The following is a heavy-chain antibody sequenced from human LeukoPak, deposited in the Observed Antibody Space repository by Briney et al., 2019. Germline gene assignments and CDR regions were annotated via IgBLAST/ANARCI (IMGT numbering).Heavy chain of an antibody. V-gene: IGHV4-61*02. Sequence: SQTLSLTCTVSGGSISSGGYYWSWIRQPAGKGLEWIGRIYTSGSTNYNPSLKSRVTISLDTSKNQFSLKLSSVTAADTAVYYCARISLETDPYSEFDYWGQGTLVTVSS. CDR2: IYTSGST. CDR3: ARISLETDPYSEFDY. J-gene: IGHJ4*02. D-gene: IGHD2-21*01. CDR1: GGSISSGGYY.